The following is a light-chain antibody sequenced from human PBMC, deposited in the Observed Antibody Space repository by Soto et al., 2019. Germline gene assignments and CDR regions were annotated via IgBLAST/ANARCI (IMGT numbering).Light chain of an antibody. Sequence: ERIMTQSPATLSVSPGESATLSCRASQSVSSNLAWYQQKPGQAPRLLIYGVSTRATGIPARFSGSGSETKFTLTISSLQSEDFAVYYCQQYNNWPPLTFGGG. CDR3: QQYNNWPPLT. CDR1: QSVSSN. V-gene: IGKV3-15*01. J-gene: IGKJ4*01. CDR2: GVS.